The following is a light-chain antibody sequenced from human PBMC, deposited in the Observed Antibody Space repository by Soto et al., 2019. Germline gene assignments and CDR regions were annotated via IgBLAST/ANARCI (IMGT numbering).Light chain of an antibody. Sequence: EIVLTQSPATLSVSPGEGATLSCSASQSVSSNLAWYQQKPGQAPRLLIYGASTRATGIPARFSGSGSGTEFTLTISSLQSEDFAVYYCQQYNNWPPRATFGQGTRLEIK. CDR1: QSVSSN. CDR2: GAS. V-gene: IGKV3-15*01. CDR3: QQYNNWPPRAT. J-gene: IGKJ5*01.